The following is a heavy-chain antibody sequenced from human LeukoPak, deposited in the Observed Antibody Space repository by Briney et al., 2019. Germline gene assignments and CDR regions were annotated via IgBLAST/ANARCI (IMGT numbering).Heavy chain of an antibody. Sequence: GASVKVSCKASGGTFSSYAISWVRQAPGQGLEWMGGIIPIFGTANYAQKFQGRVTITTDESTRTAYMELSSLRSEDTAVYYCARGITMVRGAQRYYFDYGGQGTLVTVSS. CDR3: ARGITMVRGAQRYYFDY. J-gene: IGHJ4*02. CDR1: GGTFSSYA. CDR2: IIPIFGTA. D-gene: IGHD3-10*01. V-gene: IGHV1-69*05.